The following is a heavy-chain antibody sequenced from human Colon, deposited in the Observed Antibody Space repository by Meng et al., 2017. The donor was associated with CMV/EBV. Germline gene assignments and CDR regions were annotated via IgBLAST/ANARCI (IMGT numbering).Heavy chain of an antibody. CDR3: ERVGGWIGSSSIFGWFDP. CDR2: INSNTGAT. V-gene: IGHV1-2*02. D-gene: IGHD6-6*01. J-gene: IGHJ5*02. Sequence: LVQAGAEMKLPAASVKVPCKGSGYTFTDYYIHWVRQAPGQGLEWMGLINSNTGATKYAQKFQTRITMTRDTSINTVYMQLSGLRSDDTAVYYCERVGGWIGSSSIFGWFDPWGQGTLVTVSS. CDR1: GYTFTDYY.